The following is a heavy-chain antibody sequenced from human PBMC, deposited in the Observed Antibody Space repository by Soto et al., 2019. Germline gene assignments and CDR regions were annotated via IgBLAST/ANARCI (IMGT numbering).Heavy chain of an antibody. V-gene: IGHV1-69*08. J-gene: IGHJ4*02. CDR1: GGTFSSYT. Sequence: QVQLVQSGAEVKKPGSSVKVSCKASGGTFSSYTISWVRQAPGQGLEWMGRIIPILGIANYAQKFQGRVTITADKSTSTAYMELSSLRSDDTAVYYCAREGYCSGGSCSRYFDYWGQGTLVTVSS. CDR3: AREGYCSGGSCSRYFDY. CDR2: IIPILGIA. D-gene: IGHD2-15*01.